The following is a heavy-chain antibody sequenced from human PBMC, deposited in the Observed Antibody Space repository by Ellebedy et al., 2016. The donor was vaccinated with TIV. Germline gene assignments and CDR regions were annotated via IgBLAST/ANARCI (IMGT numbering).Heavy chain of an antibody. CDR2: INAGNGNT. V-gene: IGHV1-3*01. CDR1: GYTFTSYY. Sequence: GESLKISCKGSGYTFTSYYMHWVRQAPGQRLEWMGWINAGNGNTKYSQKFQGRVTITRDTSASTAYMELSSLRSEDTAVYYCARVPNKVGVTLFDYWGQGTLVTVSS. CDR3: ARVPNKVGVTLFDY. J-gene: IGHJ4*02. D-gene: IGHD1-26*01.